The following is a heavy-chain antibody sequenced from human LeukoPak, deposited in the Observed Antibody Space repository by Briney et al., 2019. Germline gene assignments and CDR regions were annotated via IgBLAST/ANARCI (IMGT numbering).Heavy chain of an antibody. CDR2: TSRGGSDI. D-gene: IGHD2-21*02. CDR3: VRARLIRLENFFDY. J-gene: IGHJ4*02. CDR1: GFTFSNHE. Sequence: GGSLRLSCATSGFTFSNHEMNWVRQAPGKGLEWVAYTSRGGSDISYADSVKGRFTISTDNANSSLYLQMNSLRAEDTAVYFCVRARLIRLENFFDYWGQGTLATVSS. V-gene: IGHV3-48*03.